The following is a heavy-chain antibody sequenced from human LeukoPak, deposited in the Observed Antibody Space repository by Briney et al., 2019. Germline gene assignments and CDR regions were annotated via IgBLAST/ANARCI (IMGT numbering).Heavy chain of an antibody. CDR2: ISSSGKA. J-gene: IGHJ4*02. V-gene: IGHV4-39*01. Sequence: PSETLSLTCAVSGGSITNADFDWAWIRQPPGQGFEWIATISSSGKAYYYPSLMSRVTISVDTSKNQFSLDVTSVTAADTGLFYCARFKGGTGFDYWGLGILVIVS. CDR1: GGSITNADFD. D-gene: IGHD1-26*01. CDR3: ARFKGGTGFDY.